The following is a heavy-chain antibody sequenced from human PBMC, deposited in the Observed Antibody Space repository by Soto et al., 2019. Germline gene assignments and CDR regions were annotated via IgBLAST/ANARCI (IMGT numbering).Heavy chain of an antibody. CDR1: GFTFSSYS. Sequence: GGSLRLSCAASGFTFSSYSMNWVRQAPGKGLEWVSYISSSSSTIYYADSVKGRFTISRDNATNSLYLQMNSLRAEDTAVYYCARDEYGDYFDYWGQGTLVTSPQ. D-gene: IGHD4-17*01. CDR3: ARDEYGDYFDY. V-gene: IGHV3-48*01. J-gene: IGHJ4*02. CDR2: ISSSSSTI.